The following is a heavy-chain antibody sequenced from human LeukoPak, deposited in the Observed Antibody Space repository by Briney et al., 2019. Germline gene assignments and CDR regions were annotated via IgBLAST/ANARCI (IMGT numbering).Heavy chain of an antibody. J-gene: IGHJ4*02. CDR3: ARDPSPYGGNYYFDY. CDR1: GYTFTSYY. D-gene: IGHD4-23*01. CDR2: INPSGGST. Sequence: GASVKVSCKASGYTFTSYYMHWVRQAPGQGLEWMGIINPSGGSTSYAQKFQGRVTMTRDTSTSTVYMELSSLRSEDTGVYYCARDPSPYGGNYYFDYWGQGTLVTVSS. V-gene: IGHV1-46*01.